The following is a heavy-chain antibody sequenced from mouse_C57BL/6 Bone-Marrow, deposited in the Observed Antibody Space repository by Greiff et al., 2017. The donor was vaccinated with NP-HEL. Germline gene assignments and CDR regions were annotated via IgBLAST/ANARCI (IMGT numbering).Heavy chain of an antibody. CDR2: IYPGSGST. Sequence: QVQLQQPGAELVKPGASVKMSCKASGYTFTSYWITWVKQRPGQGLEWIGDIYPGSGSTNYNEKFKSKATLTVDTSASTAYMQLSSLTSEDSAVYYCALIYYDDDGGYLDYWGQGTTLTVSS. CDR1: GYTFTSYW. J-gene: IGHJ2*01. D-gene: IGHD2-4*01. V-gene: IGHV1-55*01. CDR3: ALIYYDDDGGYLDY.